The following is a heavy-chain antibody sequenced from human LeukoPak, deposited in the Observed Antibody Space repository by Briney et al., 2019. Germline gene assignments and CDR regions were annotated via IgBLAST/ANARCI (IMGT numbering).Heavy chain of an antibody. J-gene: IGHJ6*03. CDR1: GFSFSTYG. V-gene: IGHV3-30*03. D-gene: IGHD5-18*01. Sequence: PGGSLRLSCAASGFSFSTYGMHWVRQAPGKGLEWVAIIPYDGDNTFYADSVKGRFTISRDNSKNTLYLHMSSLRAEDTAVYYCACTAYYYYYLDVWGKGTTVTVSS. CDR2: IPYDGDNT. CDR3: ACTAYYYYYLDV.